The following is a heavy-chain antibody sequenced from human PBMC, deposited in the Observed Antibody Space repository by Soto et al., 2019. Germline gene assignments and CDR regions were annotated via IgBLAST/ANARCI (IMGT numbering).Heavy chain of an antibody. D-gene: IGHD5-18*01. Sequence: ASVKVSCKASGYTFTSYGISWVRQAPGQGLEWMGWISAYNGNTNYAQKLQGRVTMTTDTSTSTAYMEMRSLRSDDTAVYYCARDRYIQLWLPNWFDPWGQGTLVTVSS. CDR1: GYTFTSYG. CDR3: ARDRYIQLWLPNWFDP. J-gene: IGHJ5*02. CDR2: ISAYNGNT. V-gene: IGHV1-18*01.